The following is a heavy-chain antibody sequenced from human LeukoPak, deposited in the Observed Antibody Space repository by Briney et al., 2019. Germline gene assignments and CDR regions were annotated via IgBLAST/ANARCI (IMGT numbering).Heavy chain of an antibody. CDR1: GFIFSSYE. D-gene: IGHD1-20*01. V-gene: IGHV3-48*03. CDR2: ISSSGSTI. CDR3: ARGDYNWNDVVRLSGDY. Sequence: GGSLRLSCAAPGFIFSSYEMNWVRQAPGKGLEWVSYISSSGSTIYYADSVKGRFTISRDNAKNSLYLQMNSLRAEDTAVYYCARGDYNWNDVVRLSGDYWGQGTLVTVSS. J-gene: IGHJ4*02.